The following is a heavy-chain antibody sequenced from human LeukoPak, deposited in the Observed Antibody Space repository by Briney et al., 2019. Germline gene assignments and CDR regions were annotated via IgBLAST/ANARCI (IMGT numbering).Heavy chain of an antibody. Sequence: PGGSLRLSCAASGFTFSSYSMNWVRQAPGKGLEWVSSISSSSSYIYYPDSVKGRFTISRDNAKNSLYLQMNSLRAEDTAVYYCAREVVAASFDYWGQGTLVTVSS. V-gene: IGHV3-21*01. J-gene: IGHJ4*02. CDR1: GFTFSSYS. CDR3: AREVVAASFDY. D-gene: IGHD2-15*01. CDR2: ISSSSSYI.